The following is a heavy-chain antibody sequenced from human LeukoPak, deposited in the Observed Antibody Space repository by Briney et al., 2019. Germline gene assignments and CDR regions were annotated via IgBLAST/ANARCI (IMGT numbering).Heavy chain of an antibody. J-gene: IGHJ5*02. CDR3: ARYVATRQDDWFDP. V-gene: IGHV4-59*01. CDR1: CGSISTYY. D-gene: IGHD5-12*01. Sequence: SETLSLTRTVSCGSISTYYWSWIRQPPRRGLEWIGYIYDSGSTNYNPSLKRRVTISVDTSKNQLSLKLSSVTAADTAVYYCARYVATRQDDWFDPWGQGTLVTVS. CDR2: IYDSGST.